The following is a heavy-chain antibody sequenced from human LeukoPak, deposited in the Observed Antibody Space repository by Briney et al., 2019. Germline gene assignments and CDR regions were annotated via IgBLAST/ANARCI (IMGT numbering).Heavy chain of an antibody. CDR3: VRSRDGYNLLDY. Sequence: SETLSLTCTVSGGSISSSGYYWDWVRQPPGKGLEWIASIYYSRSTSYNPSLRSRVTISVDTSKNQSSLKLSSVTAADTALYYCVRSRDGYNLLDYWGQGTLVTVSS. CDR2: IYYSRST. V-gene: IGHV4-39*01. J-gene: IGHJ4*02. CDR1: GGSISSSGYY. D-gene: IGHD5-24*01.